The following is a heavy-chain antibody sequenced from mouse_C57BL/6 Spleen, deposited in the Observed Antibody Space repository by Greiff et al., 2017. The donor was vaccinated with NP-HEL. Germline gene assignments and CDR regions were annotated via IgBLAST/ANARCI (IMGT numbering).Heavy chain of an antibody. V-gene: IGHV1-78*01. CDR3: ARYHFISMYYYGKDYFDY. J-gene: IGHJ2*01. Sequence: VQLQQSDAELVKPGASVKISCKVSGYTFTDHTIHWMKQRPEQGLEWIGYIYPRDGSTKYNEKFKGKATLTADKSSSTAYMQLNSLTSEDSAVYFWARYHFISMYYYGKDYFDYWGQGTTLTVSS. CDR1: GYTFTDHT. CDR2: IYPRDGST. D-gene: IGHD1-1*01.